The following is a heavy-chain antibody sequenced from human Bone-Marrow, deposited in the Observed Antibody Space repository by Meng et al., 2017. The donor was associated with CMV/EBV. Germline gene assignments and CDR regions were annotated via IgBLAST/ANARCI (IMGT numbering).Heavy chain of an antibody. D-gene: IGHD7-27*01. V-gene: IGHV3-74*03. CDR3: GRDLTGERDQ. J-gene: IGHJ4*02. CDR2: INEDGSFT. Sequence: EGQLGVSWGGLVQPGGSLRLSCAESGFTFSRYWMHWVRQVPGEGLVWVSRINEDGSFTSYADPVKGRFTISRDNAKNTLYLQMHNLRVDDSAVYYCGRDLTGERDQWGQGTLVTVSS. CDR1: GFTFSRYW.